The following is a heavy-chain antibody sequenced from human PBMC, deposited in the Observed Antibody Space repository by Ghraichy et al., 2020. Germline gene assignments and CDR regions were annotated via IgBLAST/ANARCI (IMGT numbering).Heavy chain of an antibody. CDR3: AKGPHSPAYCRGDCYLDY. CDR1: GFTFTSNA. Sequence: GGSLRLSCAASGFTFTSNAMSWVRQAPGKGLEWVSVISGGGETKHYADSVKGRFTISRDNSKNTLYLHMNSLRAEDTAVYYFAKGPHSPAYCRGDCYLDYSRQRTLGTVSS. J-gene: IGHJ4*02. CDR2: ISGGGETK. V-gene: IGHV3-23*01. D-gene: IGHD2-21*01.